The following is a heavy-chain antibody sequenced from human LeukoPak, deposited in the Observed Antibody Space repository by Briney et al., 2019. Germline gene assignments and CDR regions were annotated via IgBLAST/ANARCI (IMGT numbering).Heavy chain of an antibody. CDR1: GYTFTSYG. V-gene: IGHV1-18*01. Sequence: GASVKVSCKASGYTFTSYGISWVRQAPGQGLEWMGWISAYNGNTNYAQKLQGRVTMTTDTSTSTAYMELRSLRSDDTAVYYCARDNPDIVVVVAARGDYWGQGTLVTVSS. D-gene: IGHD2-15*01. CDR3: ARDNPDIVVVVAARGDY. CDR2: ISAYNGNT. J-gene: IGHJ4*02.